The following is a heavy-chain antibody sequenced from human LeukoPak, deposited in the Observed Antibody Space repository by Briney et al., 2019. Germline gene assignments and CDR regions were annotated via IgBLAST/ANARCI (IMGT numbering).Heavy chain of an antibody. V-gene: IGHV4-39*01. CDR2: IYYSGST. CDR1: GGSVSSGSYY. J-gene: IGHJ4*02. Sequence: SETLSLTCTVSGGSVSSGSYYWAWIRQPPGKGLEWIGNIYYSGSTYYKPSLKSRVTISIDTSKNQFSLKLSSVTAADTAVYYCASQPSDYWGQGTLVTVSS. CDR3: ASQPSDY.